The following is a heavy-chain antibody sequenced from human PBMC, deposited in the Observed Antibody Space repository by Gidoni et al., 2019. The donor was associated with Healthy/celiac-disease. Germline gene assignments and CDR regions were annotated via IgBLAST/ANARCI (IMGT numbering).Heavy chain of an antibody. CDR3: TTDIVVVVQQPTDDY. J-gene: IGHJ4*02. CDR2: IKSKTEGGTT. Sequence: EAQLVESGGGLVKHGGSLRSSCAPSGFPLSNARMSRVRQATGKGLGWVGLIKSKTEGGTTHYAAHVKGRFTISRDDSKNTLYLQMNSLKTEDTAVYYWTTDIVVVVQQPTDDYWGQGTLVTVSS. V-gene: IGHV3-15*01. CDR1: GFPLSNAR. D-gene: IGHD2-15*01.